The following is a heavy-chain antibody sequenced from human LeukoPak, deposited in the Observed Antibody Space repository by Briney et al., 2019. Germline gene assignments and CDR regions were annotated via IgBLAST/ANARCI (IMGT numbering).Heavy chain of an antibody. CDR3: GSQREWSLTEYHFDY. D-gene: IGHD3-3*01. CDR1: GYSISSGYY. J-gene: IGHJ4*02. V-gene: IGHV4-38-2*02. CDR2: VYHSGST. Sequence: PEALSLTCTVSGYSISSGYYCGWIRQPPGKGLEWIGSVYHSGSTYYNPSLKSRVTISTDKSKNQFSLKLTSVTAADTAVYYCGSQREWSLTEYHFDYWGQGTLVTVSS.